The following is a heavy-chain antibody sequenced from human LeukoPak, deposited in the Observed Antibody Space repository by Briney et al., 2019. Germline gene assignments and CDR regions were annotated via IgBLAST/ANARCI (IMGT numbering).Heavy chain of an antibody. CDR2: IKQDGSEK. CDR3: VRAPYYSGIEHYFDH. CDR1: GFAFSDYW. D-gene: IGHD3-22*01. Sequence: GGSLRLSCAASGFAFSDYWMTWVRQAPGKGLEWVANIKQDGSEKYLVDSVKGRFTISRDNAKGSLYLQMNSMRTEDTAVYYCVRAPYYSGIEHYFDHWGQGILVTVSS. V-gene: IGHV3-7*03. J-gene: IGHJ4*02.